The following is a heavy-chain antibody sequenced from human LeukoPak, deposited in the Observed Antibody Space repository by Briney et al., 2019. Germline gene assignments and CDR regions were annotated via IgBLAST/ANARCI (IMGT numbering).Heavy chain of an antibody. Sequence: GGSLRLSCAASGFTFTRFAMTWVRQAPGKGLEWVSTISGTAGSTYYADSGKGRFTISRDNAKKTLYLQMNSLRAEDTAIYYCAKDPTPVTPRGVDVWGQGTSVTVSS. CDR3: AKDPTPVTPRGVDV. V-gene: IGHV3-23*01. J-gene: IGHJ6*02. CDR1: GFTFTRFA. CDR2: ISGTAGST. D-gene: IGHD4-23*01.